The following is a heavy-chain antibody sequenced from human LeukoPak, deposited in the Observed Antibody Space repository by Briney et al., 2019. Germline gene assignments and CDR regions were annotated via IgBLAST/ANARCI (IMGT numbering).Heavy chain of an antibody. D-gene: IGHD3-10*01. Sequence: GGSLRLSCAASGFTFSTYGMHWVRQAPGKGLEWVAVISSDGSNKYYADSVKGRFTISRDNSKNTLSLQMNSLRTEDTAVFYCAKGSGGSGSFYNHFDCWGQGTLVTVSS. CDR3: AKGSGGSGSFYNHFDC. J-gene: IGHJ4*02. CDR2: ISSDGSNK. CDR1: GFTFSTYG. V-gene: IGHV3-30*18.